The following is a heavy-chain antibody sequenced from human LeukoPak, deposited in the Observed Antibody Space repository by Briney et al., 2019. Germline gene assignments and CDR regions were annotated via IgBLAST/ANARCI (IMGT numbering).Heavy chain of an antibody. V-gene: IGHV1-69-2*01. CDR2: VDPEDGET. CDR3: ATIEYSSSSRAFDI. D-gene: IGHD6-6*01. Sequence: ATVKVSCKVSGYTFTGYYMHWVQQAPGKGLEWMGLVDPEDGETIYAEKFQGRVTITADTSTDTAYMELSSLRSEDTAVYYCATIEYSSSSRAFDIWGQGTMVTVSS. CDR1: GYTFTGYY. J-gene: IGHJ3*02.